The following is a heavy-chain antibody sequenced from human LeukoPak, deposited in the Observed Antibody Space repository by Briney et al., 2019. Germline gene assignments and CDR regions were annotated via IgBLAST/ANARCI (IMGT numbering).Heavy chain of an antibody. D-gene: IGHD1-1*01. V-gene: IGHV3-74*01. CDR2: IKSDGSST. Sequence: GGSLRLSCAASGFTFSRHWMHWVRQAPGKGLVWVSHIKSDGSSTDYADSVKGRFTISRDNAKNTVYLQMNSLRDVDTAVYYCARNPAGIGDYLGQGTLVTVSS. CDR1: GFTFSRHW. J-gene: IGHJ4*02. CDR3: ARNPAGIGDY.